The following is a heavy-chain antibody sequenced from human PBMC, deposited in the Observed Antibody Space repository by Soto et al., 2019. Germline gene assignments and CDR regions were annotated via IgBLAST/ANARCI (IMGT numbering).Heavy chain of an antibody. D-gene: IGHD2-2*01. V-gene: IGHV4-59*01. CDR2: IYYSGST. J-gene: IGHJ3*02. CDR3: ARDQQLLYAFDI. CDR1: GGSMSSYY. Sequence: PXETLSLTCTVSGGSMSSYYWSWIRQPPGKGLEWIGYIYYSGSTNYNPSLKSRVTISVDTSKNQFSLKLSSVTAADTAVYYCARDQQLLYAFDIWGQGPMVTVSS.